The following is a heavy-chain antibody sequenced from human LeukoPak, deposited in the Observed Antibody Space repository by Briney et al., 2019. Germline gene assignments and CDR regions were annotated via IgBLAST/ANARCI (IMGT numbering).Heavy chain of an antibody. D-gene: IGHD4-11*01. CDR2: IGSKAYGGTT. CDR3: TRVFGNYVDYYYMDV. J-gene: IGHJ6*03. Sequence: GGSLRLSCTASGFTFVEYPLSWVRQAPGTGLEWVGFIGSKAYGGTTEYAASVKGRFTISRDDSKSIAYLQMNSLKTEDTAVYYCTRVFGNYVDYYYMDVWGKGTTVTVSS. CDR1: GFTFVEYP. V-gene: IGHV3-49*04.